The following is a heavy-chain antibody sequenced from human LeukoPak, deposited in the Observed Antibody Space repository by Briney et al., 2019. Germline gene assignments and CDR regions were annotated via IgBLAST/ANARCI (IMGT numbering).Heavy chain of an antibody. CDR1: GLNFRRYG. CDR3: ARVRWGGLYYFDY. D-gene: IGHD3-16*01. J-gene: IGHJ4*02. V-gene: IGHV3-30*12. Sequence: GGSLRLSCAASGLNFRRYGMHWVRQTPGKGLEWVAFIESYESIRQYAELVKGRFTISRDNAKNTTDLQMNSLRAEDTAVYYCARVRWGGLYYFDYWGQGTLVTVSS. CDR2: IESYESIR.